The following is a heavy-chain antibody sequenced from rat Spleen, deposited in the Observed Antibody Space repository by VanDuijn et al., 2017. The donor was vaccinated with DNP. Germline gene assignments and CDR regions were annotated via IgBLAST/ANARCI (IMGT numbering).Heavy chain of an antibody. CDR2: MWYDGDT. CDR1: GFSLTTYS. CDR3: ARGTPTGAMDA. V-gene: IGHV2-34*01. D-gene: IGHD1-1*01. Sequence: QVQLKESGPGLVRPSETLSLTCTVSGFSLTTYSIFWVRQPPGKGPEWMGRMWYDGDTAYNSVLKSRLRLSRDTSRNQVFLIMNSLQTDDSGTYYCARGTPTGAMDAWGQGTSVTVSS. J-gene: IGHJ4*01.